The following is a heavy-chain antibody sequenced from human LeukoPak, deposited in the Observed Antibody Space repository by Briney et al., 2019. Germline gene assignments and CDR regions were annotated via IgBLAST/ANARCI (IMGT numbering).Heavy chain of an antibody. CDR2: ISSSSSYI. CDR3: ARDRSWYYGMDV. J-gene: IGHJ6*02. V-gene: IGHV3-21*01. CDR1: GFTFSSYS. Sequence: GGSLRLSCAAPGFTFSSYSMNWVRQAPGKGLEWVSSISSSSSYIYYADSVKGRFTISRDNAKNSLYLQMNSLRAEDTAVYYCARDRSWYYGMDVWGQGTTVTVSS.